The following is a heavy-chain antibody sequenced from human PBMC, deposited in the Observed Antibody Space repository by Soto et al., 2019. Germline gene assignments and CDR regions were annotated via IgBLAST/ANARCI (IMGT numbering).Heavy chain of an antibody. V-gene: IGHV4-31*03. J-gene: IGHJ6*02. CDR3: AREGIRWLQSPPHYYGMDV. Sequence: SETLSLTCTVSGGSISSGGYYWSWIRQHPGKGLEWIGYIYYSGSTYYNPSLKSRVTISVDTSKNQFSLKLSSVTAADTAVYYCAREGIRWLQSPPHYYGMDVWGQGTTLTVSS. CDR1: GGSISSGGYY. D-gene: IGHD5-12*01. CDR2: IYYSGST.